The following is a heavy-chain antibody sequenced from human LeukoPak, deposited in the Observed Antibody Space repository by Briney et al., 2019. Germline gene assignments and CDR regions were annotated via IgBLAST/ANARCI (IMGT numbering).Heavy chain of an antibody. Sequence: ASVKVSCKASGYTFTSKHIHWVRQAPGQGLEWMGIINPNDGSTTYAQKFQGRVTMTSDTSTSTAYMELSSLRSEDTAVYYCARDFFGPDVDTAMVRIDYYYYGMDVWGQGTTVTVSS. CDR1: GYTFTSKH. V-gene: IGHV1-46*01. D-gene: IGHD5-18*01. CDR2: INPNDGST. J-gene: IGHJ6*02. CDR3: ARDFFGPDVDTAMVRIDYYYYGMDV.